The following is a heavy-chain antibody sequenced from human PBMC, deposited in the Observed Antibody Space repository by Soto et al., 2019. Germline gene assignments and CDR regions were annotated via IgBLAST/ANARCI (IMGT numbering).Heavy chain of an antibody. D-gene: IGHD5-12*01. Sequence: QLQLQESGPGLVKHSETLSLTCTVSGGSISSSSYYWGWIRQPPGKGLEWIGSIYYSGSTYYNPSLKSRVTISVDTSTNQFSLKVSSVTAADTAVYYCASRGYGGKIDYWGQGTLVTVSS. J-gene: IGHJ4*02. CDR2: IYYSGST. CDR3: ASRGYGGKIDY. V-gene: IGHV4-39*01. CDR1: GGSISSSSYY.